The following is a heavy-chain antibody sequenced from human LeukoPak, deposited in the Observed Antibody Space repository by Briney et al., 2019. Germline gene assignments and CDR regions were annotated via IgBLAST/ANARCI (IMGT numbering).Heavy chain of an antibody. J-gene: IGHJ3*02. Sequence: GESLKISCKGSGYSFANYWIGWVRQMPGKGLEWMGIINPGDSDTRYSPSFQGQVTISADKSVSTAYLQWSSLKASDSAMYYCVRPLLSTVVTPDSDDFDIWGQGTMVTVSS. CDR1: GYSFANYW. V-gene: IGHV5-51*01. CDR2: INPGDSDT. D-gene: IGHD4-23*01. CDR3: VRPLLSTVVTPDSDDFDI.